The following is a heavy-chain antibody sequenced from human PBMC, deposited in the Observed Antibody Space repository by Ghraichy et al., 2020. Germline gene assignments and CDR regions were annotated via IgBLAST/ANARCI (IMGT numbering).Heavy chain of an antibody. V-gene: IGHV1-69*02. J-gene: IGHJ3*02. CDR1: GGTFSSYT. CDR3: ARAPKDYSIPSDAFDI. CDR2: IIPILGIA. Sequence: SVKVSCKASGGTFSSYTISWVRQAPGQGLEWMGRIIPILGIANYAQKFQGRVTITADKSTSTAYMELSSLRSEDTAVYYCARAPKDYSIPSDAFDIWGQGTMVTVSS. D-gene: IGHD4-11*01.